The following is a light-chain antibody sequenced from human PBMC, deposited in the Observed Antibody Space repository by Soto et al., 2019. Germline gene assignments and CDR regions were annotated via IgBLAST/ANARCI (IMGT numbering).Light chain of an antibody. J-gene: IGKJ4*01. Sequence: EIVLTQSPATLSLSPGGRATLSCRASQTVSSSLAWYQQKPGQAPRLLIYEASNRATGIPARFSGSGSGADFTLTISSLEPKDFALYYCQQHINWPLTFGGGTKVDIK. CDR3: QQHINWPLT. CDR1: QTVSSS. V-gene: IGKV3-11*01. CDR2: EAS.